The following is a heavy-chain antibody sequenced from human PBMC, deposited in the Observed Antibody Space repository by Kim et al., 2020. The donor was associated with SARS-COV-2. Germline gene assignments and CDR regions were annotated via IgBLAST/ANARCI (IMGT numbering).Heavy chain of an antibody. CDR3: ARSGVRYFDWLSEYFDY. Sequence: SETLSLTCTVSGGSISSSSYYWGWIRQPPGKGLEWIGSIYYSGSTYYNPSLKSRVTISVDTSKNQFSLKLSSVTAADTAVYYCARSGVRYFDWLSEYFDYWGQGTLVTVSS. CDR1: GGSISSSSYY. J-gene: IGHJ4*02. V-gene: IGHV4-39*07. D-gene: IGHD3-9*01. CDR2: IYYSGST.